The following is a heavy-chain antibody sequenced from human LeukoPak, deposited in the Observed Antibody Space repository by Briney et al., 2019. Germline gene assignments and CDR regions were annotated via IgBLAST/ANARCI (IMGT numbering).Heavy chain of an antibody. CDR3: ARSYRDF. J-gene: IGHJ4*02. Sequence: GGSLRPSCVASGFTFSKYWMHWVRHVPGKGLLWVSRMNQNGSITDYADSVKGRFTISRDNAKNTLYLQMNSLKAGDTAVYYCARSYRDFWGQGTLVTVSS. V-gene: IGHV3-74*01. D-gene: IGHD3-10*01. CDR1: GFTFSKYW. CDR2: MNQNGSIT.